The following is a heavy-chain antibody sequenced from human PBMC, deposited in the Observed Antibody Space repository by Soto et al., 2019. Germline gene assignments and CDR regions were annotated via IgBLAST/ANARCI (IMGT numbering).Heavy chain of an antibody. CDR3: ARAGGGGSGSAAPKFPTCDAFDI. D-gene: IGHD3-10*01. CDR2: IWYDGSNK. V-gene: IGHV3-33*01. CDR1: GFTFSSYG. J-gene: IGHJ3*02. Sequence: QVQLVESGGGVVQPGRSLRLSCAASGFTFSSYGMHWVRQAPGKGLEWVAVIWYDGSNKYYADSVKGRFTISRDNSKNTLYLQMSSLRAEDTAVYYCARAGGGGSGSAAPKFPTCDAFDIWGQGTMVTVSS.